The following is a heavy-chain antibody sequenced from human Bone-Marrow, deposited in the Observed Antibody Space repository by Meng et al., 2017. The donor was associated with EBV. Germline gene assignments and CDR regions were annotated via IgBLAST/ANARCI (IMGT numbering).Heavy chain of an antibody. D-gene: IGHD3-16*01. CDR1: GGSISSSNW. CDR3: AQRERWGLDP. Sequence: VRLLEPGPGLVKPPGTLPLTCAFSGGSISSSNWWSWVRQPPGKGLEWIGEIYHSGSTSYNPSLESRVTISVDKSKNQVSLKLSSVTAADTAVYYCAQRERWGLDPWGQGTLVTVSS. J-gene: IGHJ5*02. V-gene: IGHV4-4*03. CDR2: IYHSGST.